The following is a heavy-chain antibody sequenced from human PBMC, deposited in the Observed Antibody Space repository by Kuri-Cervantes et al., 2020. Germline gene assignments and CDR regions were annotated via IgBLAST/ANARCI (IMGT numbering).Heavy chain of an antibody. CDR2: IYTSGST. J-gene: IGHJ6*03. V-gene: IGHV4-4*07. CDR3: AREGGAPYYYYYYMDV. Sequence: SETLSLTCTVSGGSISSYYWSWIRQPAGKGLEWIGRIYTSGSTNYNPSLKSRVTISVDKSKNQFSLKLSSVTAADTAVYYCAREGGAPYYYYYYMDVWGKGTTVTVSS. D-gene: IGHD1-26*01. CDR1: GGSISSYY.